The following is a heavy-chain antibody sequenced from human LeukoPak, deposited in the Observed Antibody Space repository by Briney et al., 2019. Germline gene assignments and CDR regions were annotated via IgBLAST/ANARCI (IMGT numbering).Heavy chain of an antibody. Sequence: SETLSLTCSISGGSISSASSYWGWIRQPPGKGLEWIGNVYYSGTTYYNPSLNSRVTISVDTSNNQISLKLSSVTAADTAVYYCARRPSGYSSSWYYFDYWGQGTLVTVSS. CDR2: VYYSGTT. CDR3: ARRPSGYSSSWYYFDY. J-gene: IGHJ4*02. D-gene: IGHD6-13*01. V-gene: IGHV4-39*07. CDR1: GGSISSASSY.